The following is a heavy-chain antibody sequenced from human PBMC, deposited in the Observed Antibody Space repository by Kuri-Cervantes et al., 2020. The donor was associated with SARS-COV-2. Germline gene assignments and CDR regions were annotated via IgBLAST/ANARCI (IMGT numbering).Heavy chain of an antibody. Sequence: GGSLRLSCEASGFAFRSHAMHWARQAPGKGLEWVAVIWYDGSNKYYADSVKGRFTISRDDSKNTLYLQMDSLRDDDTAVYYCARDGDYWGQGTLVTVSS. V-gene: IGHV3-33*08. CDR1: GFAFRSHA. CDR3: ARDGDY. J-gene: IGHJ4*02. CDR2: IWYDGSNK.